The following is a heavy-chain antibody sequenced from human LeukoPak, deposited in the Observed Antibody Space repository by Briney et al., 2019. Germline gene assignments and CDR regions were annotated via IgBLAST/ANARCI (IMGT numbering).Heavy chain of an antibody. CDR2: IRYDGFNK. CDR1: GFTFSSYG. CDR3: ARRAGAYSHPYDY. Sequence: GGTLRLSCAASGFTFSSYGIHWVRQAPGKGLEWVAFIRYDGFNKYYGDSVKGRFTISRDNSKNTLYLQMNSLRAEDTAVYYCARRAGAYSHPYDYWGQGTLVTVSS. J-gene: IGHJ4*02. D-gene: IGHD4/OR15-4a*01. V-gene: IGHV3-30*02.